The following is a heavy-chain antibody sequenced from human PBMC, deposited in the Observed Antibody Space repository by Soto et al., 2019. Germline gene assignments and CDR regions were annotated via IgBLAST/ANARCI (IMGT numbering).Heavy chain of an antibody. CDR3: ARGRYGDY. CDR1: GYTFTSYG. D-gene: IGHD1-1*01. J-gene: IGHJ4*02. Sequence: QVHLVQSGAEVKKPGASVKVSCKASGYTFTSYGITWVRQAPGQGLEWMGWISAHNGNTDYAQKLQGRVIVXXXXXTSTXXXXLXXXXXXXXXVYYCARGRYGDYWGQGALVTVSS. V-gene: IGHV1-18*01. CDR2: ISAHNGNT.